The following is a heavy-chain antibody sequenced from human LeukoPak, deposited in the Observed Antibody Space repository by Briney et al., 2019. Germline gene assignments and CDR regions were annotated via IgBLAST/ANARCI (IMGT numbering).Heavy chain of an antibody. CDR1: GGSISSSSYY. D-gene: IGHD3-10*01. J-gene: IGHJ5*02. V-gene: IGHV4-39*07. CDR2: IYYSGST. Sequence: KTSETLSLTCTVSGGSISSSSYYWGWIRQPPGKGLEWIGSIYYSGSTYYNPSLKSRVTISVDTSKNQFSLKLSSVTAADTAVYYCARCRGEVRGGQGSNWFDPWGQGTLVTVSS. CDR3: ARCRGEVRGGQGSNWFDP.